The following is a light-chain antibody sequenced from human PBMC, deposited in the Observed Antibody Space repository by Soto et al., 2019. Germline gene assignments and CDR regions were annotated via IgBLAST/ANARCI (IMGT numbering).Light chain of an antibody. J-gene: IGKJ1*01. CDR1: RSISSW. V-gene: IGKV1-5*03. CDR3: QQYNAYPWT. CDR2: KAS. Sequence: DIQMTQSPSPLSASVGDRVTITCRASRSISSWLAWYQQKSGKGPKLLIYKASSLQTGVPSNFSGSGSGTEFTLTISSLQPEDFATYYCQQYNAYPWTFGQGTKVDIK.